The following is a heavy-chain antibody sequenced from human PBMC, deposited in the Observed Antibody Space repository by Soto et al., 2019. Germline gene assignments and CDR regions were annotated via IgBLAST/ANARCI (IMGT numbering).Heavy chain of an antibody. J-gene: IGHJ4*02. CDR2: ISGSDGST. CDR1: GFTFSSYA. D-gene: IGHD6-13*01. Sequence: GGFLRLSCAASGFTFSSYAMNWVRQAPGKGLEWVSVISGSDGSTYYADSVKGRFTISRDNSKNTLNLQMNSLRAEDTAVYYCARRGSSWYFDYWGQGTLVTVSS. V-gene: IGHV3-23*01. CDR3: ARRGSSWYFDY.